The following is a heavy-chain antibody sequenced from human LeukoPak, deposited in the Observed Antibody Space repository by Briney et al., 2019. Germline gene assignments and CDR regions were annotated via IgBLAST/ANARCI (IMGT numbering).Heavy chain of an antibody. CDR2: IYYSGST. Sequence: SETLSLTCTVSGGSISSGGYYWSWIRQHPGKGLECIGYIYYSGSTYYNPSLKSRITISVDTSKNQFSLKLTSVTAADTAVYYCARGFGDWGLSWFDPWGQGTLVTVSS. V-gene: IGHV4-31*03. J-gene: IGHJ5*02. CDR3: ARGFGDWGLSWFDP. CDR1: GGSISSGGYY. D-gene: IGHD3-10*01.